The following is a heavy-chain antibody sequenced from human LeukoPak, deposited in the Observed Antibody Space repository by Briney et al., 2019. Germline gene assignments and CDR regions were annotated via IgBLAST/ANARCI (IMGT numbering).Heavy chain of an antibody. V-gene: IGHV4-4*07. CDR2: MSASGST. CDR3: ARVYYYDSSGYYWFDP. Sequence: KPSETLSLTCTVSGGSISSYYWSWIRQPAGRGLEWIGRMSASGSTYYSPSLKSRVTMSVDTSKNQFSLRLNSVTAADTAVYYCARVYYYDSSGYYWFDPWGQGTLVTVSS. J-gene: IGHJ5*02. CDR1: GGSISSYY. D-gene: IGHD3-22*01.